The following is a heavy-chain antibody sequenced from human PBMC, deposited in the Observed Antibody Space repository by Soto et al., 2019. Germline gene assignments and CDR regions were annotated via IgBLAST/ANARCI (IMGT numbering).Heavy chain of an antibody. Sequence: QVQLVQSGAEVKKPGASVKVSCKASGYTFTSYDINWVRQATGQGLEWMGWMNPNSGNTGYAQKFEGRVTMTRNTSISTAYMELSSLRSEDTAVYYCARGDWHGFQVYYYYYGMDVWGQGTTVTVSS. D-gene: IGHD3-10*01. CDR2: MNPNSGNT. CDR3: ARGDWHGFQVYYYYYGMDV. J-gene: IGHJ6*02. V-gene: IGHV1-8*01. CDR1: GYTFTSYD.